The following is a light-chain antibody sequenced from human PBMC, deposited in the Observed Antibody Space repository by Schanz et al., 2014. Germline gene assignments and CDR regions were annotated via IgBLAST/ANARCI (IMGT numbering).Light chain of an antibody. V-gene: IGKV3-11*01. Sequence: EIVLTQSPATLSLSPGERATLSCRASQSVDKSLAWYQQKPGQAPRLLIYDASNRATGIPDRFSGSGSGTDFTLTISSLEPEDFAVYYCQQRSNWPQYTFGQGTKLEIK. J-gene: IGKJ2*01. CDR3: QQRSNWPQYT. CDR1: QSVDKS. CDR2: DAS.